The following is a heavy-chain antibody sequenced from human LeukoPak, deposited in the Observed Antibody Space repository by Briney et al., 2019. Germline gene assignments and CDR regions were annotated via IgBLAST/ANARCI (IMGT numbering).Heavy chain of an antibody. Sequence: GGSLRLSCAASGFTFSGYAMSWVRQAPGKGLEWVSVISGSGISTYNADSVKGRFTISRDNSKNTLYLQMNSLRAEDTAVYYCAKADYYDSNTYRAQFIQHWGQGTLVTASS. V-gene: IGHV3-23*01. CDR2: ISGSGIST. CDR1: GFTFSGYA. D-gene: IGHD3-22*01. J-gene: IGHJ1*01. CDR3: AKADYYDSNTYRAQFIQH.